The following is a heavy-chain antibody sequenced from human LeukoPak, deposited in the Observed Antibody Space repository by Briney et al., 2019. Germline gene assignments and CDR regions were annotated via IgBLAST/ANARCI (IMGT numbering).Heavy chain of an antibody. V-gene: IGHV4-4*02. Sequence: SETLSLTCAVSGGSISSSNWWSWVRQPPGKGLEWIGEIYHSGSTNYNPSLKSRVTISVDTSKNQFSLKLSSVTAADTAVYFCTRDRGYCTNGVCYYFDYWGQGTLVTVSS. CDR2: IYHSGST. D-gene: IGHD2-8*01. CDR1: GGSISSSNW. CDR3: TRDRGYCTNGVCYYFDY. J-gene: IGHJ4*02.